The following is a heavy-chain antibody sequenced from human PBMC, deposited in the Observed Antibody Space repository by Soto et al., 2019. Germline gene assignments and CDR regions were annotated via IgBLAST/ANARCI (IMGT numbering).Heavy chain of an antibody. CDR2: LWSAGLT. CDR3: AKSYSSNWYDYFDY. CDR1: GFTVSSQY. V-gene: IGHV3-53*01. D-gene: IGHD6-13*01. Sequence: LRLSCAASGFTVSSQYMTWVRQAPGKGLEWVSILWSAGLTYYADSVRGRFTISRDNSRNTLYLQMNSLRAEDTALYYCAKSYSSNWYDYFDYWRQGTLVTVSS. J-gene: IGHJ4*02.